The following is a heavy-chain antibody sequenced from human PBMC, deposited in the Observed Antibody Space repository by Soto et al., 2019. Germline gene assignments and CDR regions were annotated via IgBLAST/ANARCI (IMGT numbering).Heavy chain of an antibody. V-gene: IGHV1-24*01. J-gene: IGHJ6*02. CDR3: AADSEVNNPYYYYGMDV. D-gene: IGHD1-1*01. Sequence: ASVKVSCKVSGYSLTELSIHWVRQAPEKGLEWMGSFDPEDGQTINKQKFQDRVTMTGDTSSDTAYMELSSLRSEDTAVYYCAADSEVNNPYYYYGMDVWGQGTTVTVSS. CDR1: GYSLTELS. CDR2: FDPEDGQT.